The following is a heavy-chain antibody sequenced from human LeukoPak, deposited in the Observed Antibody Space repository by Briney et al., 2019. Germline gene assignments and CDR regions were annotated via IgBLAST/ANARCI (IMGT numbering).Heavy chain of an antibody. D-gene: IGHD5-18*01. J-gene: IGHJ6*02. CDR2: MNPNSGNT. Sequence: ASVKVSCKASGYTFTSYDINWVRQATGQGLEWMGWMNPNSGNTGYAQKLQGRVTMTRNTSISTAYMELSSLRPEDTAVYYCAREGGYSYGFDGMDVWGQGTTVTVSS. CDR1: GYTFTSYD. CDR3: AREGGYSYGFDGMDV. V-gene: IGHV1-8*01.